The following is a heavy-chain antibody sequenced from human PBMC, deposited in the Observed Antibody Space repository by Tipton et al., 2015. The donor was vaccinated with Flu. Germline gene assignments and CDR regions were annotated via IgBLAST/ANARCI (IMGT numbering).Heavy chain of an antibody. CDR3: ARMRARDCTLGACYLWWFDL. V-gene: IGHV4-38-2*01. D-gene: IGHD2-8*01. CDR1: GYSIGSGYY. Sequence: TLSLTCAVSGYSIGSGYYWGWIRQAPGKGLELIGYMYYTGYTKYNPSPKSRVTISVDTSKNQFSLTLSSVTAADTAVYYCARMRARDCTLGACYLWWFDLWGRGTLVTVSS. J-gene: IGHJ2*01. CDR2: MYYTGYT.